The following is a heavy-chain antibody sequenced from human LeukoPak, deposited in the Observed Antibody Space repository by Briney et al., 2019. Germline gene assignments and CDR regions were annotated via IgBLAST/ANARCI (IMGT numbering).Heavy chain of an antibody. CDR1: GFTFSSYC. V-gene: IGHV3-21*01. CDR2: ISSSSSYI. CDR3: ARDLTTVTDYYGMDV. J-gene: IGHJ6*02. D-gene: IGHD4-17*01. Sequence: GGSLRLSCAASGFTFSSYCMNWVRQAPGKGLEWVSSISSSSSYIYYADSVKGRFTISRDNAKNSLYLQMNSLRAEDTAVYYCARDLTTVTDYYGMDVWGQGTTVTVSS.